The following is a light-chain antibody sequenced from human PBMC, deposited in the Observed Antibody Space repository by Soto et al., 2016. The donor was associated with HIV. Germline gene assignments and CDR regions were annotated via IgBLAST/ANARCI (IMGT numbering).Light chain of an antibody. CDR2: AAS. V-gene: IGKV1-5*03. J-gene: IGKJ1*01. CDR3: QHYHNYPTT. CDR1: QSIDSW. Sequence: DVQMTQSPFSLSASVGDRVTITCRASQSIDSWLAWYQQSAGKPPKLLISAASNLQSGVPSRFSGSGSGTEFTLTINSLQPDDSATYYCQHYHNYPTTFGQGTKVEIK.